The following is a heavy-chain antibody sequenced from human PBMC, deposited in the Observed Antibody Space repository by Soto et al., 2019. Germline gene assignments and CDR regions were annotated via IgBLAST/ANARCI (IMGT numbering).Heavy chain of an antibody. J-gene: IGHJ4*02. CDR2: IIYDGSNE. Sequence: PGGSLRLSCAASGLTFISYAMHWVRQAPGKGLEWVAVIIYDGSNEHYADSVQGRFTISRDNSKNTLYLQMNSLRAEDTAVYYWSAELGNRGYDGQDYWGQVTPVTAPQ. D-gene: IGHD5-12*01. V-gene: IGHV3-30-3*01. CDR1: GLTFISYA. CDR3: SAELGNRGYDGQDY.